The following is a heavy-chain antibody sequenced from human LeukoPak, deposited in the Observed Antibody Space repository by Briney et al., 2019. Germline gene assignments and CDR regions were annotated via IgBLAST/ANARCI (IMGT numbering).Heavy chain of an antibody. D-gene: IGHD2-15*01. J-gene: IGHJ5*02. V-gene: IGHV4-38-2*02. CDR1: GYSISSGYY. Sequence: PSETLSLTCTVSGYSISSGYYWGWIRQPPGKGLEWIGNIHHSGSTYYNPSLKSRVTISLDTSKNQFSLQLNSVTPDDTAVYYCARWSRRYCSGGSCRDNWFDPWGQGTLVTVSS. CDR2: IHHSGST. CDR3: ARWSRRYCSGGSCRDNWFDP.